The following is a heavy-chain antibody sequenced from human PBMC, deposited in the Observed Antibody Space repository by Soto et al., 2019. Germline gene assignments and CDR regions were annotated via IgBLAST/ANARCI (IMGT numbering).Heavy chain of an antibody. CDR2: VYYTGST. CDR3: ARGRTVRNYADDSSDYFYFFDY. D-gene: IGHD3-22*01. Sequence: SETLSLTCTVSGDSISTFHWGWMRQSPGKELELIGYVYYTGSTNYNPSLKSRVTISVDRSKNQFSLKLTSANAADTAVYYCARGRTVRNYADDSSDYFYFFDYWGQGTQVTVSS. J-gene: IGHJ4*02. CDR1: GDSISTFH. V-gene: IGHV4-59*01.